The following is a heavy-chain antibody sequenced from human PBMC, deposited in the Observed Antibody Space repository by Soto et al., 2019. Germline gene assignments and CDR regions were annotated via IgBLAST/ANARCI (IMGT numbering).Heavy chain of an antibody. Sequence: EVQLVETGGGLIQPGGSLRLSCAASGFTVSNTYMTWVRQPPGKGLECVSVIYTTGGTNYADSVKGRFFISRDNSKNTLYLQMNNLRAEDTTVYYCASALPLAKGAFDPWGQGTLVTVSS. V-gene: IGHV3-53*02. CDR2: IYTTGGT. J-gene: IGHJ5*02. CDR1: GFTVSNTY. D-gene: IGHD2-2*01. CDR3: ASALPLAKGAFDP.